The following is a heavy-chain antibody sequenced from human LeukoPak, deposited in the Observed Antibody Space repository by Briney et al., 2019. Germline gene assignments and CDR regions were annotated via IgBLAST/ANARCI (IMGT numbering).Heavy chain of an antibody. CDR1: SGSVSSGGYY. CDR2: IYYSGST. CDR3: ARGPYGSGIYYKYYYFDY. Sequence: PSETLSLTCTVSSGSVSSGGYYWTWIRQPPGKGLEWIGYIYYSGSTNYNPSLKSRVTISVDTSKNQFSLKLSFVTAADTAVYYCARGPYGSGIYYKYYYFDYWGQGTLVTVSS. J-gene: IGHJ4*02. V-gene: IGHV4-61*08. D-gene: IGHD3-10*01.